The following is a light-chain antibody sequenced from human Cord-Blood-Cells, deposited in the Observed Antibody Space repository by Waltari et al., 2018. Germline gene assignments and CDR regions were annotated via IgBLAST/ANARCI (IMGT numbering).Light chain of an antibody. CDR2: GAS. Sequence: EIVLTQSPGTLSLSSGARATLACRASQSVSSSYLAWYQQKPGQAPRLLIYGASSRATGIPDRFSGSGSGTDFTHTISRLEPEDFAVYYCQQYGSSPTFGPGTKVDIK. J-gene: IGKJ3*01. CDR1: QSVSSSY. CDR3: QQYGSSPT. V-gene: IGKV3-20*01.